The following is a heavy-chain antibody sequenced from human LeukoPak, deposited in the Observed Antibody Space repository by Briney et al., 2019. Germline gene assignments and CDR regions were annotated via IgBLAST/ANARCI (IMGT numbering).Heavy chain of an antibody. Sequence: ASVKVSCKASGYTFTSYGISWVRQAPGQGLEWVGGIIPIFGTANYAQKFQGRVTITADESTSTAYMELSSLRSEDTAVYYCARADEYYYDSSGYSEGYFDYWGQGTLVTVSS. CDR2: IIPIFGTA. CDR1: GYTFTSYG. V-gene: IGHV1-69*13. D-gene: IGHD3-22*01. CDR3: ARADEYYYDSSGYSEGYFDY. J-gene: IGHJ4*02.